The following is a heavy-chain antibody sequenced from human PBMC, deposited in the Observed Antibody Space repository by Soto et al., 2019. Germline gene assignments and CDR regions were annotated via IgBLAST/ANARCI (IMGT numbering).Heavy chain of an antibody. D-gene: IGHD3-22*01. CDR1: GYTFTSYA. Sequence: ASVKVSCKASGYTFTSYAMHWVRQAPGQRLEWMGWINAGNGNTKYSVKGRFTVSRDNVKNSLYLQMNSLRAEDTAMYYCTTDRGYLTFDYWGPGTLVTVSS. CDR3: TTDRGYLTFDY. V-gene: IGHV1-3*01. CDR2: INAGNGNT. J-gene: IGHJ4*02.